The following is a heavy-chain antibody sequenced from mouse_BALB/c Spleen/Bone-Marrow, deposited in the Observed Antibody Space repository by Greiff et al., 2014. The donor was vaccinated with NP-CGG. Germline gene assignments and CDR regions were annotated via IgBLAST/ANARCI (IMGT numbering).Heavy chain of an antibody. D-gene: IGHD4-1*01. CDR2: ITPYNDDT. CDR1: GYTFTSYL. V-gene: IGHV1-14*01. J-gene: IGHJ2*01. Sequence: VQLKQSGPELVKPGASVKMSCKASGYTFTSYLIHWVKRKPGQGLEWIGYITPYNDDTKYSEKFKGKATLTSDKSSSTAYMELSSLTSEDSAVYYCARWGGTPYFDYWGQGTTLTVSS. CDR3: ARWGGTPYFDY.